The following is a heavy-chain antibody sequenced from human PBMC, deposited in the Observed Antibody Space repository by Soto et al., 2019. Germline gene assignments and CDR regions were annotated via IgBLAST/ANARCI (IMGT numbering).Heavy chain of an antibody. Sequence: GGSLRLSCAASGFTFSSYAIRWVRRAPGKGLEWVAVISYDGSNKYYADSVKGRFTISRDNSKNTLYLQMNSLRAEDTAVYYCARDRTEYSSSYYYGMDVWGQGTTVTVSS. CDR2: ISYDGSNK. CDR1: GFTFSSYA. D-gene: IGHD6-6*01. V-gene: IGHV3-30-3*01. J-gene: IGHJ6*02. CDR3: ARDRTEYSSSYYYGMDV.